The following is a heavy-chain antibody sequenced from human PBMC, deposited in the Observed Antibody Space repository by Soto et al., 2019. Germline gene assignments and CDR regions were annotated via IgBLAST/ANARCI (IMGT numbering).Heavy chain of an antibody. CDR2: IYYSGST. Sequence: SETLSLTCTVSGGSVSSGSYYWSWIRQPPGKGLEWIGYIYYSGSTNYNPSLKSRVTISVDTSKNQFSLKLSSVTAADTAVYYCARGGLHPLRYSKLRKLNWFDPWGQGTLVTVSS. CDR3: ARGGLHPLRYSKLRKLNWFDP. D-gene: IGHD3-9*01. J-gene: IGHJ5*02. V-gene: IGHV4-61*01. CDR1: GGSVSSGSYY.